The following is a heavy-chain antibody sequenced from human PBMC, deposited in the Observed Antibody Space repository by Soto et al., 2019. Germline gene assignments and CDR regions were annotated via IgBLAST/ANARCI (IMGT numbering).Heavy chain of an antibody. J-gene: IGHJ6*02. Sequence: ASVKVSCKASGYTFTSYGISWGRKAPGQGLEWMGWISAYNGNTNYAQKLQGRVTMTTDTSTSTAYMELRSLRSDDTAVYYCARGADYDSSGYYYYYYGMDVWGQGTTVTVSS. CDR3: ARGADYDSSGYYYYYYGMDV. CDR2: ISAYNGNT. D-gene: IGHD3-22*01. CDR1: GYTFTSYG. V-gene: IGHV1-18*04.